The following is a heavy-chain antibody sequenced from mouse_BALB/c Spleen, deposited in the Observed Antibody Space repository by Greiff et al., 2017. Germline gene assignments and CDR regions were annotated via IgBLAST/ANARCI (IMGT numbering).Heavy chain of an antibody. CDR3: LYDGYYGGAY. D-gene: IGHD2-3*01. CDR2: IYPGDGDT. J-gene: IGHJ3*01. CDR1: GYTFTSYW. V-gene: IGHV1-87*01. Sequence: VQLQQSGAELARPGASVKLSCKASGYTFTSYWMQWVKQRPGQGLEWIGAIYPGDGDTRYTQKFKGKATLTADKSSSTAYMQLSSLASEDSAVYYCLYDGYYGGAYWGQGTLVTVSA.